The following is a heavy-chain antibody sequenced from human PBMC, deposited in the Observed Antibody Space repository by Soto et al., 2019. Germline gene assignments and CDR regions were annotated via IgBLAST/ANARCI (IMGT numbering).Heavy chain of an antibody. D-gene: IGHD6-13*01. CDR3: ARDLAAAGPFDC. CDR1: GYTFTNYA. CDR2: ISAYNGNT. V-gene: IGHV1-18*01. Sequence: QVQLVQSGAEVKKPGASVKVSCKASGYTFTNYAFSWVRQAPGQGLEWMGWISAYNGNTNYPPKLQGRVTMTTDTSTSTAYMELRSLRSDDTAVYSCARDLAAAGPFDCWGQGPLVTVSS. J-gene: IGHJ4*02.